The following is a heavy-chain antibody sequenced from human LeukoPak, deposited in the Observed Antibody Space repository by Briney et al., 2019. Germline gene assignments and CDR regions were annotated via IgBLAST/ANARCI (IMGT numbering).Heavy chain of an antibody. CDR1: GYSISSGYY. CDR2: IYHSGST. V-gene: IGHV4-38-2*02. J-gene: IGHJ6*03. Sequence: PSETLSLTCTVSGYSISSGYYWGWIRQPPGKGLEWIGSIYHSGSTYYNPSLKSRVTISVDTSKNQFSLKLSSVTAADTAVYYCARIAAAGTAGYYYYYMDVWGKGTTVTVSS. CDR3: ARIAAAGTAGYYYYYMDV. D-gene: IGHD6-13*01.